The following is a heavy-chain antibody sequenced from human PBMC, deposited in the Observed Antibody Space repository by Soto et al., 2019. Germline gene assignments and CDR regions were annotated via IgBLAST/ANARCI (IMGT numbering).Heavy chain of an antibody. CDR1: GFTFSSYG. J-gene: IGHJ6*02. D-gene: IGHD3-10*01. CDR2: ISYDGSNK. CDR3: AKGLGFGDYYYGMDV. V-gene: IGHV3-30*18. Sequence: GGSLRLSCAASGFTFSSYGMHWVRQAPGKGLEWVAVISYDGSNKYYADSVKGRFTISRDNSKNTLYLQMNSLRAEDTAVYYCAKGLGFGDYYYGMDVWGQGTTVTVSS.